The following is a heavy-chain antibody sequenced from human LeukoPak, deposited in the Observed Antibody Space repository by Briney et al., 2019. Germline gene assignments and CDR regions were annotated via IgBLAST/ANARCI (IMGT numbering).Heavy chain of an antibody. J-gene: IGHJ3*02. CDR3: AREGASGSSGFDAFDI. Sequence: GGSLRLSCAASGFTFSSYAMHWVRQAPGKGLEWVAVISYDGSNKYYADSVKGRFTISRDNSKNTLYLQMNSLRAEDTAVYYCAREGASGSSGFDAFDIWGQGTMVTVSS. CDR1: GFTFSSYA. CDR2: ISYDGSNK. D-gene: IGHD6-13*01. V-gene: IGHV3-30*04.